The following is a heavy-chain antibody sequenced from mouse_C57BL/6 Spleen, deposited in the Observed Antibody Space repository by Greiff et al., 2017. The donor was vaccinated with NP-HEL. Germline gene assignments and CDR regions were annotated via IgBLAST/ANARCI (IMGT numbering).Heavy chain of an antibody. CDR2: INPGSGGT. V-gene: IGHV1-54*01. CDR3: ARRDYGSSWDYYAMDY. Sequence: QVQLQQSGAELVRPGTSVKVSCKASGYAFTNYLIEWVKQRPGQGLEWIGVINPGSGGTNYNEKFKGKATLTADKSSSTAYMQLSSLTSEDSAVYFCARRDYGSSWDYYAMDYWGQGTSVTVSS. D-gene: IGHD1-1*01. J-gene: IGHJ4*01. CDR1: GYAFTNYL.